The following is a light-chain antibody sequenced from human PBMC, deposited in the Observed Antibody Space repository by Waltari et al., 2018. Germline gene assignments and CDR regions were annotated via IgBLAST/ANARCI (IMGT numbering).Light chain of an antibody. V-gene: IGKV3-20*01. CDR1: QSVSSSY. Sequence: ETVMTQSPASLSLSPGERATLSRRSSQSVSSSYLAWYQQKPGQAPRLLIYGASSRATGIPDRFSGSGSGTDFTLTISRLEPEDFAVYYCQQYGSSPITFGQGTRLEIK. CDR2: GAS. J-gene: IGKJ5*01. CDR3: QQYGSSPIT.